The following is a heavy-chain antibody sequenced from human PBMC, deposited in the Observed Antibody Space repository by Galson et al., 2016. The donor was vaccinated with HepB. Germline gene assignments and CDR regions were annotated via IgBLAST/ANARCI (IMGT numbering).Heavy chain of an antibody. CDR3: ARAPGRRTVRRKGLRLKEEWGESTPINRFDP. J-gene: IGHJ5*02. CDR1: GYIFSNFH. D-gene: IGHD3-3*01. V-gene: IGHV1-3*01. Sequence: SVKVSCKASGYIFSNFHMHWVRQAPGQRLEWMGWINGGNGDTRYSQKFQGRITITRDTSATTVYLELSSLTSEDTAVYYCARAPGRRTVRRKGLRLKEEWGESTPINRFDPWGQGTLVTVSS. CDR2: INGGNGDT.